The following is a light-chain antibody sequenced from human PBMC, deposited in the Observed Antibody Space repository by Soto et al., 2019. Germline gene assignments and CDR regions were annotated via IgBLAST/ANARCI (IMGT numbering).Light chain of an antibody. CDR2: DVS. V-gene: IGLV2-14*03. J-gene: IGLJ1*01. CDR3: SSYTSSSTPPYV. Sequence: QSALTQPASVSGSPVQSITISCTGTSSDVGGYDYVSWYQHHPGKAPKLMIYDVSNRPSGVSNRFSGSKSGYTASLTISGLQAEDEADYYCSSYTSSSTPPYVFGTGTKVTVL. CDR1: SSDVGGYDY.